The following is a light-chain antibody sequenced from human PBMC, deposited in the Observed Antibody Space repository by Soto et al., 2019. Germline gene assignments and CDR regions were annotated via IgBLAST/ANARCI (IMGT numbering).Light chain of an antibody. CDR2: WAS. CDR1: QSVLYNSFNKNY. Sequence: DIVMTQSPDSLAVSLRERATINCKSSQSVLYNSFNKNYLAWYQQRRGQPPKLLISWASTRESGVPDRFTGSASGTDGTITISSLQEEDVSVYYCQQSYSPTPTFGQGTKVDIK. V-gene: IGKV4-1*01. J-gene: IGKJ1*01. CDR3: QQSYSPTPT.